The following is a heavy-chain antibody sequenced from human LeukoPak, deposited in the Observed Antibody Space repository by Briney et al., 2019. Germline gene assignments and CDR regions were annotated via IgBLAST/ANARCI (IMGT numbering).Heavy chain of an antibody. CDR3: AKDGGTSYYYYYMDV. CDR2: ISWNSGSI. J-gene: IGHJ6*03. D-gene: IGHD3-16*01. V-gene: IGHV3-9*01. CDR1: GFTFDNYA. Sequence: PGGSLRLSCAASGFTFDNYAMHWVRQAPGKGLEWVSGISWNSGSIGYADSVKGRFTISRDNAKNSLYLRMNSLRAEDTALYYCAKDGGTSYYYYYMDVWGKGTTVTVSS.